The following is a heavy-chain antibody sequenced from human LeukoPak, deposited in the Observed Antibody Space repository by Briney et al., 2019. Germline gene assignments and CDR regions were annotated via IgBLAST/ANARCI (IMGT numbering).Heavy chain of an antibody. V-gene: IGHV5-51*01. CDR3: ARQGIPSSGWYRYGMDV. CDR1: GYSFTSYW. Sequence: GESLKISCKGSGYSFTSYWIGWVRQMPGKGLEWMGIIYPGDSDTRYSPSFQGQVTISADKSISTAYLQWSSLKASDTAMYYCARQGIPSSGWYRYGMDVRGQGITVTVSS. J-gene: IGHJ6*02. D-gene: IGHD6-19*01. CDR2: IYPGDSDT.